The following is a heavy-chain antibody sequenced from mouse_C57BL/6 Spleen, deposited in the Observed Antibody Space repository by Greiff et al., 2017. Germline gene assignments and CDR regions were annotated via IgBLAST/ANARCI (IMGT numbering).Heavy chain of an antibody. D-gene: IGHD1-1*01. CDR3: TRTYYYGSSYGAWFAY. CDR1: GYTFTDYE. CDR2: IDPETGGT. V-gene: IGHV1-15*01. Sequence: QVQLQQSGAELVRPGASVTLSCKASGYTFTDYEMHWVKQTPVHGLEWIGAIDPETGGTAYNQKFKGKAILTADKSSSTAYMALRSLTSEDSAVYYCTRTYYYGSSYGAWFAYWGQGTLVTVSA. J-gene: IGHJ3*01.